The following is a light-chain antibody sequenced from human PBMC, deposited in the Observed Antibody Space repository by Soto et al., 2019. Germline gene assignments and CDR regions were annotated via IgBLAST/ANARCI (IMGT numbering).Light chain of an antibody. CDR2: RGT. Sequence: QSVLAQPASVSGSPGQSITISCTGTSSDVGAYDAVSWYQQHPGKAPQVIIYRGTKRPSGVSTRFSGSVSGNTASLTVSGLQAEDKAEYFCCSSAPESTYVFGTGTKVTVL. CDR3: CSSAPESTYV. J-gene: IGLJ1*01. V-gene: IGLV2-23*01. CDR1: SSDVGAYDA.